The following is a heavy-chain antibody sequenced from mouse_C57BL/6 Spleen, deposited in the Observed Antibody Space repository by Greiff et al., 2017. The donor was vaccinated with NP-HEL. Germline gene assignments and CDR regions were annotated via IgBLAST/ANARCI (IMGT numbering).Heavy chain of an antibody. Sequence: EVMLVESGGGLVKPGGSLKLSCAASGFTFSSYAMSWVRQTPEKRLEWVATISDGGSYTYYPDNVKGRFTISRDNAKNNLYLQRSHLKSEDTAMYYCARDSVVARYFDVWGTGTTVTVAS. CDR2: ISDGGSYT. D-gene: IGHD1-1*01. J-gene: IGHJ1*03. CDR3: ARDSVVARYFDV. V-gene: IGHV5-4*01. CDR1: GFTFSSYA.